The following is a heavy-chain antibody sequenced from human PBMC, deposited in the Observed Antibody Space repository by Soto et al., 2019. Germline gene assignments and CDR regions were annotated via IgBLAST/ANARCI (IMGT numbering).Heavy chain of an antibody. D-gene: IGHD3-3*01. CDR2: IYYSGST. CDR1: GGSISSYY. CDR3: AGTYYDFWSGYRDSAFDI. V-gene: IGHV4-59*08. J-gene: IGHJ3*02. Sequence: QVQLQESGPGLVKPSETLSLTCTVSGGSISSYYWSWIRQPPGKGLEWIGYIYYSGSTNYNPSLKRLVTISVDTSKNQFSLKLSSVTAADTAVYYCAGTYYDFWSGYRDSAFDIWGQGTMVTVSS.